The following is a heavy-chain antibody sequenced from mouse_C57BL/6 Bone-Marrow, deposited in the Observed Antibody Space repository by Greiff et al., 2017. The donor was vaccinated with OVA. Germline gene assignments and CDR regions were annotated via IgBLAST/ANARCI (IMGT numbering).Heavy chain of an antibody. D-gene: IGHD1-1*01. Sequence: QVQLKQSGAELARPGASVKLSCKASGYTFTSYGISWVKQRTGQGLEWIGEIYPRSGNTYYNEKFKGKATLTADKSSSTAYMELRSLTSEDSAVYFCANYYYGSSYLFAYWGQGTLVTVSA. CDR2: IYPRSGNT. V-gene: IGHV1-81*01. J-gene: IGHJ3*01. CDR1: GYTFTSYG. CDR3: ANYYYGSSYLFAY.